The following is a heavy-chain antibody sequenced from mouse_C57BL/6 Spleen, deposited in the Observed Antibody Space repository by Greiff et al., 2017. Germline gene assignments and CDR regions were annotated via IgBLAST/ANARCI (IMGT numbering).Heavy chain of an antibody. CDR3: ARILFCY. V-gene: IGHV1-26*01. CDR2: INPNNGGT. CDR1: GYTFTDYY. Sequence: VQLQQSGPELVKPGASVKISCKASGYTFTDYYMNWVKQSHGKSLEWIGDINPNNGGTSYNQKFKGKATLTVDKSSSTAYMELRSLTSEDSAVYYCARILFCYWGQGTTLTVSS. J-gene: IGHJ2*01.